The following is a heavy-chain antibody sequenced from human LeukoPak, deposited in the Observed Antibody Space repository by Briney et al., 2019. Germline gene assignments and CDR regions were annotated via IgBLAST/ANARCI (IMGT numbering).Heavy chain of an antibody. D-gene: IGHD3-10*01. J-gene: IGHJ4*02. Sequence: GGSLRLSCAASGFTFSSYWMHWVRQAPGKGLVWVSRINSDGSSTSYADSMKGRFTISRDNAKNTLYLQMNSLRAEDTAVYYCARGNGMVRPHDYWGQGSLVTVSS. CDR2: INSDGSST. V-gene: IGHV3-74*01. CDR1: GFTFSSYW. CDR3: ARGNGMVRPHDY.